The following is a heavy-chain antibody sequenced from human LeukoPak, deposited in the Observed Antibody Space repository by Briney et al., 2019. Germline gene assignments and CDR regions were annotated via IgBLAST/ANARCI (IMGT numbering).Heavy chain of an antibody. CDR1: GFTFSSYG. J-gene: IGHJ4*02. CDR2: IRYDGSNK. CDR3: AKCYDSSGYYSYFDY. Sequence: GGSLRLSCAASGFTFSSYGMHWVRQAPGKGLEWVAFIRYDGSNKYYADSVKGRFTISRDNSKNTLYLQMNSLRAEDTAAYYCAKCYDSSGYYSYFDYWGQGTLVTVSS. V-gene: IGHV3-30*02. D-gene: IGHD3-22*01.